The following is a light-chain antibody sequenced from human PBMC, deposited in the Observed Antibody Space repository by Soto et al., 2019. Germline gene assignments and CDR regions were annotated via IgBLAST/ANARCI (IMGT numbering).Light chain of an antibody. V-gene: IGKV1-9*01. CDR2: SAS. Sequence: IQLTQSPSSLSPSVGGRVTITCRASQGISRYLAWFQQRPGKAPKLLIYSASTLQTGVPSRFSGSGSGTDFTLTISGLQPEDSATYYCQQHHTYPPTFGQGTKLEIK. CDR3: QQHHTYPPT. CDR1: QGISRY. J-gene: IGKJ2*01.